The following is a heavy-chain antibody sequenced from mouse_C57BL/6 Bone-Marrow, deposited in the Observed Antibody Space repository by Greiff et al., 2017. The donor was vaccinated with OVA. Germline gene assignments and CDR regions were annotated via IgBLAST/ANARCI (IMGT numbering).Heavy chain of an antibody. J-gene: IGHJ2*01. CDR3: ARRGSTMVTTETAYYFDY. D-gene: IGHD2-2*01. CDR2: ISNLAYSI. Sequence: EVKLVESGGGLVQPGGSLKLSCAASGFTFSDYGMAWVRQAPRKGPEWVAFISNLAYSIYYADTVTGRFTISRENAKNTLYLEMSSLRSEDTAMYYCARRGSTMVTTETAYYFDYWGQGTTLTVSS. CDR1: GFTFSDYG. V-gene: IGHV5-15*01.